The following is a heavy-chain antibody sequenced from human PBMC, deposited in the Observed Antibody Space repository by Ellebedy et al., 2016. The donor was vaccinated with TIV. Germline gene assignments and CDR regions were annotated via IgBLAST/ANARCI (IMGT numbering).Heavy chain of an antibody. CDR1: GGSISSYY. Sequence: MPSETLSLTCTVSGGSISSYYWSWIRQPAGKGLEWIGRIYSRGNTNYNPSLKSRVTMSVDTSKNQFSLKLTSVTAADTAVYYCASEAEAGIWYDYWGQGTLVTVSS. D-gene: IGHD6-19*01. J-gene: IGHJ4*02. CDR3: ASEAEAGIWYDY. CDR2: IYSRGNT. V-gene: IGHV4-4*07.